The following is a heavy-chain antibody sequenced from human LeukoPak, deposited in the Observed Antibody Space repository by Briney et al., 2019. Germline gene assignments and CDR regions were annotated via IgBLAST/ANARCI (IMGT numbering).Heavy chain of an antibody. D-gene: IGHD3-22*01. CDR3: AKLGSGYYYVTDY. Sequence: PGGSLRLSCAASGFTFSSYAMSWVRQAPGKGLEWVSAISGSGGSTYYADSVKSRFTISRDNSKNTLYLQMNSLRAEDTAVYYCAKLGSGYYYVTDYWGQGTLVTVSS. CDR1: GFTFSSYA. J-gene: IGHJ4*02. CDR2: ISGSGGST. V-gene: IGHV3-23*01.